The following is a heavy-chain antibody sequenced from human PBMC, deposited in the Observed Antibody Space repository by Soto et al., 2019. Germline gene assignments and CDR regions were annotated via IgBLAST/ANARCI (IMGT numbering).Heavy chain of an antibody. CDR2: INTDSGDT. J-gene: IGHJ6*02. V-gene: IGHV1-2*02. D-gene: IGHD3-3*01. Sequence: ASVKVSCKASGYSFAGYLLHWVRQAPGQGLEWMGWINTDSGDTKYARKFRGRVTMTRDTSTSTGYMELSSLRSDDTAVYHCTRGTGFWSGYYRYYGMDVWGQGTTVTVSS. CDR1: GYSFAGYL. CDR3: TRGTGFWSGYYRYYGMDV.